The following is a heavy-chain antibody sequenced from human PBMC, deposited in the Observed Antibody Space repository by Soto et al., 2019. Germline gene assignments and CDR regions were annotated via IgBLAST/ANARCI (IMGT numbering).Heavy chain of an antibody. CDR1: GFTFSSYA. V-gene: IGHV3-23*01. Sequence: GGSLRLSCAASGFTFSSYAMSWVRQAPGKGLEWVSAISGSGGSTYYADSVKGRFTISRDNSKNTLYLQMNSLRAEDTAVYYCAKDEGVAAAGSGEYLFDYWGQGTLVTVSS. CDR3: AKDEGVAAAGSGEYLFDY. CDR2: ISGSGGST. D-gene: IGHD6-13*01. J-gene: IGHJ4*02.